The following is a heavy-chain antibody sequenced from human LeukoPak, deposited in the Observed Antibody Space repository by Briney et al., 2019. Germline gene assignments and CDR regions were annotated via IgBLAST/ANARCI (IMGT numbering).Heavy chain of an antibody. CDR1: GFTFTTYW. D-gene: IGHD5-18*01. J-gene: IGHJ3*02. V-gene: IGHV3-7*01. CDR3: ARDLSSRGYTYGTPAFTFDI. CDR2: IKQDGTEK. Sequence: PGGSLRLSCAASGFTFTTYWMSWVRQAPGKGLEWVANIKQDGTEKYYVDSVKGRFTISRDNAKNSLYLQMNSLRVEDTAVYYCARDLSSRGYTYGTPAFTFDIWGQGTMVTVSS.